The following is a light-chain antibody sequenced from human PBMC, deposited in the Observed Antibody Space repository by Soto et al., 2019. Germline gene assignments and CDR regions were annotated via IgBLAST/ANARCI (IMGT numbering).Light chain of an antibody. CDR3: SSFTTSTTYV. CDR2: EVN. J-gene: IGLJ1*01. Sequence: QSALTQPPSVSGSPGQSVAVSCPGTSSDVGSYNRVSWYQQPPGTAPKLIIYEVNNRPSGVPDRFSGSKSGNTASLTISGLQAEDEADYYCSSFTTSTTYVFGTGTKVTVL. CDR1: SSDVGSYNR. V-gene: IGLV2-18*02.